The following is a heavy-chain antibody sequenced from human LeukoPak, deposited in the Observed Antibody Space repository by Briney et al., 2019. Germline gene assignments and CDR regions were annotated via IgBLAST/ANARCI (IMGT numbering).Heavy chain of an antibody. Sequence: PGGSLRLSCAASGFIFSSYGMHRVRQAPGKGLQWVAVIGYDGNKKYYADSVKGRFTISRDNSKNTLYLQMNSLRAEDTAVYYCANYGSAYYFDYWGQGTLVTVSS. J-gene: IGHJ4*02. V-gene: IGHV3-30*18. D-gene: IGHD3-10*01. CDR2: IGYDGNKK. CDR1: GFIFSSYG. CDR3: ANYGSAYYFDY.